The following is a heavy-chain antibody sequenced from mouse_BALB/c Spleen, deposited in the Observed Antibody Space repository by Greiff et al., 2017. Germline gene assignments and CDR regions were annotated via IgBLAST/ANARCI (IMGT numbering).Heavy chain of an antibody. CDR2: INPNNGGT. Sequence: DVQLQESGPELVKPGASVKIPCKASGYTFTDYNMDWVKQSHGKSLEWIGDINPNNGGTIYNQKFKGKATLTVDKSSSTAYMELRSLTSEDTAVYYCARGDYYYGSSFAYWGQGTLVTVSA. J-gene: IGHJ3*01. D-gene: IGHD1-1*01. V-gene: IGHV1-18*01. CDR1: GYTFTDYN. CDR3: ARGDYYYGSSFAY.